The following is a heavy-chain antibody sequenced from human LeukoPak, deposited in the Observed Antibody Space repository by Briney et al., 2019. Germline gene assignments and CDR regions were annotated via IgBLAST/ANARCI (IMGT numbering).Heavy chain of an antibody. Sequence: ASVKVSCKASGYTFTGYYMHWVRQAPGQGLEWMGWINPNSGGTNYAQKFQGRVTMIRDTSISTAYMELSRLRSDDTAVYYCANAHGCGGDCYSLDYWGQGTLVTVSS. J-gene: IGHJ4*02. CDR1: GYTFTGYY. V-gene: IGHV1-2*02. CDR3: ANAHGCGGDCYSLDY. D-gene: IGHD2-21*01. CDR2: INPNSGGT.